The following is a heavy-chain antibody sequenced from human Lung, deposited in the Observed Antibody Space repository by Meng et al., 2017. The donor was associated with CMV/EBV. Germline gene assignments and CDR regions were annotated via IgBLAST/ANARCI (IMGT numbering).Heavy chain of an antibody. J-gene: IGHJ5*02. Sequence: SVKVSXKAFAYTFTGYYLHWVRQAPGQGLEWMGWINANSGGTNYAQKFQGRVTMTRDTAIGTAYMSLSRLRSDDTAVYYCARGSYYYDSSGPFDPWGQGTXVTGAS. CDR1: AYTFTGYY. V-gene: IGHV1-2*02. CDR2: INANSGGT. CDR3: ARGSYYYDSSGPFDP. D-gene: IGHD3-22*01.